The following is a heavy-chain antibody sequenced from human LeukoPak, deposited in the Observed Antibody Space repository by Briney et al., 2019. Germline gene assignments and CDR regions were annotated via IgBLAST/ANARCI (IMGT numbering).Heavy chain of an antibody. CDR2: INPSGGST. D-gene: IGHD1-26*01. CDR1: GYTFTSYY. J-gene: IGHJ6*03. V-gene: IGHV1-46*01. CDR3: ASALVGATRSFYMDV. Sequence: ASVKASCKASGYTFTSYYMHWVRQAPGQGLEWMGIINPSGGSTSYAQKFQGRVTMTRDTSTSTVYMELSSLRSEDTAVYYCASALVGATRSFYMDVWGKGTTVTVSS.